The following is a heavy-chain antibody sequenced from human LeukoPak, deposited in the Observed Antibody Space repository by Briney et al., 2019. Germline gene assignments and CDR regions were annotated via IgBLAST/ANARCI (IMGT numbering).Heavy chain of an antibody. CDR3: AKDQGASGWGALDY. Sequence: PGGSLRLSCAASGTTFEDYAMHWVRQAPGKGLEWVSFISGDGGTTYYADSVKGRFTISRDNSKASLYLQMNSLRTEDTALYYCAKDQGASGWGALDYWGQGTLVTVSS. CDR2: ISGDGGTT. CDR1: GTTFEDYA. J-gene: IGHJ4*02. V-gene: IGHV3-43*02. D-gene: IGHD6-19*01.